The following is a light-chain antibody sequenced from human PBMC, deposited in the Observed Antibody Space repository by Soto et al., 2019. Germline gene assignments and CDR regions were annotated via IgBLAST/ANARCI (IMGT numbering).Light chain of an antibody. CDR2: KAS. V-gene: IGKV1-5*03. J-gene: IGKJ4*01. Sequence: DIQMTQSPSTLSASVGDRVTITCRASQSISSWLAWYQQKPGKAPKLLIYKASSFESVVPSRFIGSGSGTAFTLTISILQPDDFATYYCQQYNSYPLTFGGGNQVEIK. CDR3: QQYNSYPLT. CDR1: QSISSW.